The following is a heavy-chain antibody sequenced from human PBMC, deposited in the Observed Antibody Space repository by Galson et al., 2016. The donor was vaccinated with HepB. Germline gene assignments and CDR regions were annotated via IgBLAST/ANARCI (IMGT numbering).Heavy chain of an antibody. V-gene: IGHV3-30*18. CDR2: ISHDGSNK. D-gene: IGHD3-9*01. CDR1: GFTFSDHG. CDR3: AKDQGGLRFYDYLTYTPLDY. J-gene: IGHJ4*02. Sequence: SLRLSCAASGFTFSDHGMHWVRQAPGKGLEWVAVISHDGSNKYYTDTVKGRFTISRDNSKNTLFLQMNSLRTEDTAVYYCAKDQGGLRFYDYLTYTPLDYWGQGSLVTVSS.